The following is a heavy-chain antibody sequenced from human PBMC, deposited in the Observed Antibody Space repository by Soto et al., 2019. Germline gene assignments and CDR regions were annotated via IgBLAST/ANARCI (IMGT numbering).Heavy chain of an antibody. CDR2: IVVGSGNT. Sequence: SVKVSCKASGFTFTSSAVQCMRQARGQRLEWIGWIVVGSGNTNYAQKFQERVTITRDMSTSTAYMELSSLRSEDTAVYYCAADEPRDFWSGYPQYYYYGMDVWGQGTTVTVSS. CDR1: GFTFTSSA. D-gene: IGHD3-3*01. J-gene: IGHJ6*02. V-gene: IGHV1-58*01. CDR3: AADEPRDFWSGYPQYYYYGMDV.